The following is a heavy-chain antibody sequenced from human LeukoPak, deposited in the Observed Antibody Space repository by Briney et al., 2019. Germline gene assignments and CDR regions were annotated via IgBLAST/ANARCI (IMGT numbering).Heavy chain of an antibody. CDR2: IYHNGST. D-gene: IGHD5-12*01. CDR1: GYSISSGYC. CDR3: ARVATTTNPPQRPFDY. J-gene: IGHJ4*02. Sequence: SETLSLTCAVSGYSISSGYCWGWIRQPPGKGLEWIGSIYHNGSTYYNPSLKSRVTISVDTSKNQFSLKLSSVTAADTAVYYCARVATTTNPPQRPFDYWGQGTLVTVSS. V-gene: IGHV4-38-2*01.